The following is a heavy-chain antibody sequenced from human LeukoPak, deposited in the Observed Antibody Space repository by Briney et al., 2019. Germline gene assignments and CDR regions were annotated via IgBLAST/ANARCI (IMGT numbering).Heavy chain of an antibody. CDR3: ARERREQLLPPYTRSVPYFDY. V-gene: IGHV4-39*07. CDR2: IYYSGST. J-gene: IGHJ4*02. CDR1: GGSISSSNFY. D-gene: IGHD2-2*01. Sequence: IPSETLSLTCTVSGGSISSSNFYWGWIRQPPGKGLEWIGSIYYSGSTYYNPSLKSRVTISIDTSKNQFSLKLSSVTAADTAVYYCARERREQLLPPYTRSVPYFDYWGQGTLVTVSS.